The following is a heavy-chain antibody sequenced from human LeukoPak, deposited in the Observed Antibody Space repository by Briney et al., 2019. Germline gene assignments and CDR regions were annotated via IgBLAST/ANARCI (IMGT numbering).Heavy chain of an antibody. D-gene: IGHD4-17*01. CDR1: GFTFSSYG. V-gene: IGHV3-30*02. J-gene: IGHJ3*02. CDR3: ARSRLSTVTTPNDAFDI. CDR2: IRYDGSNK. Sequence: GSLRLSCAASGFTFSSYGIHWVRQAPGKGLEWVAFIRYDGSNKYYADSVKGRFTISRDNSKNTLYLQMNSLRAEDTAVYYCARSRLSTVTTPNDAFDIWGQGTMVTVSS.